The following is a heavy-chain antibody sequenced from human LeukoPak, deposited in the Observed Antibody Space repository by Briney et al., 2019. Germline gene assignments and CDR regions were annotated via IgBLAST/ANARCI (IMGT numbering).Heavy chain of an antibody. CDR3: AKDRRAAAGHFDY. Sequence: PGGSLRLSCAASGFTFSSYALSWVRQAPGKGLEWVAVISYDGSNRYYADSVKGRFTISRDNSKNTLYLQMNSLRAEDTAVYYCAKDRRAAAGHFDYWGQGTLVTVSS. CDR2: ISYDGSNR. D-gene: IGHD6-13*01. J-gene: IGHJ4*02. CDR1: GFTFSSYA. V-gene: IGHV3-30*18.